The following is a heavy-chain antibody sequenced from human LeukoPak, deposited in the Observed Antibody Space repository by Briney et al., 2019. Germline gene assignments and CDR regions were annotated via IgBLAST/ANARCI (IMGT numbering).Heavy chain of an antibody. CDR1: GGSISSGGYY. D-gene: IGHD1-26*01. J-gene: IGHJ5*02. CDR2: IYYSGST. V-gene: IGHV4-31*03. Sequence: SETLSLTCTVSGGSISSGGYYWSWIRQHPGKGLEWIGYIYYSGSTYYNPSLKSRVTISVGTSKNQFSLKLSSVTAADTAVYYCARADSGSLTDSWFDPWGQGTLVTVSS. CDR3: ARADSGSLTDSWFDP.